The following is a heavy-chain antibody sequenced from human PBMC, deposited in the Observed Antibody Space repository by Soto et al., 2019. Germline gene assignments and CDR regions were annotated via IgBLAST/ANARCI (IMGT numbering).Heavy chain of an antibody. CDR2: INCNNKTR. CDR1: GFSFDDFA. D-gene: IGHD3-10*01. Sequence: VQLAESGGGLVQPGRSLRLSCVASGFSFDDFAMHWVRQAPGKGLEWVSGINCNNKTRGYADSVRGRFIVSRDNAKNSLYLQMNSLRVEDTALYYCARDLSGWSPGEVPFPIDHWGQGTQVTVSS. V-gene: IGHV3-9*01. CDR3: ARDLSGWSPGEVPFPIDH. J-gene: IGHJ4*02.